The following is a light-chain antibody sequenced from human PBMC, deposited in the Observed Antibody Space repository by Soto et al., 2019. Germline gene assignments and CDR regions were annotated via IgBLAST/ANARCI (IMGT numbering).Light chain of an antibody. J-gene: IGLJ1*01. CDR1: SSDIGSYDF. Sequence: QSALTQPASGSGCPGQSITISCTGTSSDIGSYDFVSWYQQHPGKIPRLVIYDVSNRPSGVTSRFSGSKSDNTASLTISGLRTEDEADYYCTSFTTSHTHVFGTGTKLTVL. CDR2: DVS. V-gene: IGLV2-14*01. CDR3: TSFTTSHTHV.